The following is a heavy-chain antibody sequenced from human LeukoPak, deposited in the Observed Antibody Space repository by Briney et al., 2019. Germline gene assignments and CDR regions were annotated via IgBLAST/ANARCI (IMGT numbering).Heavy chain of an antibody. D-gene: IGHD5-24*01. CDR3: ARSNAGDGYNFGY. CDR2: FYYSGAT. V-gene: IGHV4-59*08. CDR1: GGSISSYY. Sequence: SETLSLTCTVSGGSISSYYWSWIRQPPGKGLGWIGYFYYSGATNYNPSLKSRVTISVDTSKTQLSLKMTSMTAADTAVYYCARSNAGDGYNFGYWGQGTLVTVSS. J-gene: IGHJ4*02.